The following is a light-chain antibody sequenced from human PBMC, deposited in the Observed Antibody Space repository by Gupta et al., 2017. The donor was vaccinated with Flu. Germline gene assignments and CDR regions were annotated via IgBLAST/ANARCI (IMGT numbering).Light chain of an antibody. V-gene: IGLV2-11*01. CDR2: DVS. CDR3: CSYAGSDTLV. J-gene: IGLJ3*02. Sequence: VTISCTGTSSDVGGYNYVSWYQQHPGKALNLRIYDVSKRPAGVPVRFSGSKSGNTASLTISGRQEEEEADYYCCSYAGSDTLVCGGGTKLTVL. CDR1: SSDVGGYNY.